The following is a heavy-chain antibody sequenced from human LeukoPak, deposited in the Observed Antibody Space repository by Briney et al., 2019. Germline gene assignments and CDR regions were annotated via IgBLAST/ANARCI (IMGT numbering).Heavy chain of an antibody. V-gene: IGHV5-51*01. CDR3: ARPTYGSADY. CDR2: IYPGDSDT. D-gene: IGHD3-10*01. CDR1: GYSFTSYW. Sequence: GESLKISCKGSGYSFTSYWIGWVRQMPGKGLEWMGIIYPGDSDTRYSPSFQGQVIISVDKSINTAYLQWSSLRASDTAMYYCARPTYGSADYWGQGTLVTVSS. J-gene: IGHJ4*02.